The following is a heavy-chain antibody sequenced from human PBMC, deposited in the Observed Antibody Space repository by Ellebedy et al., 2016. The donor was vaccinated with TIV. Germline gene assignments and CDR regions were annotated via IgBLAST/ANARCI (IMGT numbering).Heavy chain of an antibody. V-gene: IGHV1-2*04. D-gene: IGHD2-2*01. CDR1: GYTFTSYY. CDR3: ARVCSSTSCYSSVGRFDP. Sequence: ASVKVSXXASGYTFTSYYMHWVRQDPGQGLEWMGWINPNSGGTNYAQKFQGWVTMTRDTSISTAYMELSSLRSEDTAVYYCARVCSSTSCYSSVGRFDPWGQGTLVTVSS. CDR2: INPNSGGT. J-gene: IGHJ5*02.